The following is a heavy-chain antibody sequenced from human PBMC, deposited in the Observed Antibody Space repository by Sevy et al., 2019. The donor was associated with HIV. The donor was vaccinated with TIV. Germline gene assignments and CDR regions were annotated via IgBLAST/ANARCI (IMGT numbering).Heavy chain of an antibody. CDR2: IYPGDSDT. CDR1: GYSFTNYW. Sequence: GESLKISCKGSGYSFTNYWIGWVRQMPGKGLEWMGMIYPGDSDTRYSPSFQGQVTISANKSISTAYLQWSSLKASDTAMYYCARRGYYDSSGYYTYGIDVWGQGTTVTVSS. D-gene: IGHD3-22*01. J-gene: IGHJ6*02. CDR3: ARRGYYDSSGYYTYGIDV. V-gene: IGHV5-51*01.